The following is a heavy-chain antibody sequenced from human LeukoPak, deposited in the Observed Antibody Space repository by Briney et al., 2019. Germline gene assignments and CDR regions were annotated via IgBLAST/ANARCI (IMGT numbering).Heavy chain of an antibody. CDR2: INYSGST. CDR1: GGSIRNDY. V-gene: IGHV4-59*08. J-gene: IGHJ5*02. D-gene: IGHD3-16*01. CDR3: ARHRPGERRFDP. Sequence: PSETLSLTCAVSGGSIRNDYWSWIRQPPGKGLEWIAYINYSGSTNYNTSLESRFPISVDTSKNLFSLKFTSVTAADTAVYYCARHRPGERRFDPWGQGTLVTVSS.